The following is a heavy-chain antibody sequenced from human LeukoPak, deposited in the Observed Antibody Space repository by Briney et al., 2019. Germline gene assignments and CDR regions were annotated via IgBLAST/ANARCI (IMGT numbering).Heavy chain of an antibody. D-gene: IGHD4-17*01. CDR3: AKPDSTVTTLVNFDY. CDR2: ISGSGGST. CDR1: GFTFSSYG. Sequence: GSLRLSCVASGFTFSSYGMSWVRQAPGKGLEWVSAISGSGGSTYYADSVKGRFTISRDNSKNTLYLQMNSLRAEDTAVYYCAKPDSTVTTLVNFDYWGQGTLVTVSS. J-gene: IGHJ4*02. V-gene: IGHV3-23*01.